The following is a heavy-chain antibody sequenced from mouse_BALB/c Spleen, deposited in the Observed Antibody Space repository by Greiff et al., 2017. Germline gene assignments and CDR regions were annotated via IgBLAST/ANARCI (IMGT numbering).Heavy chain of an antibody. J-gene: IGHJ2*01. Sequence: EVNLVESGGGLVKPGGSLKLSCAASGFTFSSYAMSWVRQTPEKRLEWVASISSGGSTYYPDSVKGRFTISRDNARNILHLQMSSLRSEDTAMYYCARGPDNFDYWGQGTTLTVSS. D-gene: IGHD3-2*01. V-gene: IGHV5-6-5*01. CDR2: ISSGGST. CDR3: ARGPDNFDY. CDR1: GFTFSSYA.